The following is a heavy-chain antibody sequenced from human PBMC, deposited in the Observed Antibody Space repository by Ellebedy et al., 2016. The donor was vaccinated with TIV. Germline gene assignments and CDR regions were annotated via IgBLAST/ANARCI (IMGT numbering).Heavy chain of an antibody. CDR3: AREGRGNSAGMDV. D-gene: IGHD4-23*01. Sequence: MPSETLSLTCTVSGGSISNYYWSWNRQPPGKGLEWIGYIYYSWSTKYNPSLESRVTIAVDTSKNQFSLKLSSVTAADTAVYYCAREGRGNSAGMDVWGKGTTVTVSS. CDR1: GGSISNYY. CDR2: IYYSWST. V-gene: IGHV4-59*01. J-gene: IGHJ6*04.